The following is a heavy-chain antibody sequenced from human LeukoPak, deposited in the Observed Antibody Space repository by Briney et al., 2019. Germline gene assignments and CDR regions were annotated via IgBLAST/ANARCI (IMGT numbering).Heavy chain of an antibody. CDR1: GFTFSSFS. J-gene: IGHJ3*02. CDR3: ATRNIAVAGSRTFDI. Sequence: GGSLRLSCALSGFTFSSFSMNWVRQAPGKGLEWVSSISGSGGNLYYADSVRGRFTISRDNSKNTLHLQMDSLRAEDTATYYCATRNIAVAGSRTFDIWGQGTMVTVSS. CDR2: ISGSGGNL. V-gene: IGHV3-23*01. D-gene: IGHD6-19*01.